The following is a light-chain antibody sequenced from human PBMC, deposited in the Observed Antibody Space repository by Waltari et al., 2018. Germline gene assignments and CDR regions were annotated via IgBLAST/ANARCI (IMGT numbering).Light chain of an antibody. V-gene: IGKV4-1*01. CDR2: WAS. J-gene: IGKJ2*01. Sequence: DIVMTQSPDSLAVSMGERATLNCQSSQSVLYSSNNKKYLAWYQQKPGQPPKLLIYWASTRESGVPDRFSGSGSGTDFTLSISSLQAEDVAVYYCQQYYTSPYTFGQGTKLEIK. CDR1: QSVLYSSNNKKY. CDR3: QQYYTSPYT.